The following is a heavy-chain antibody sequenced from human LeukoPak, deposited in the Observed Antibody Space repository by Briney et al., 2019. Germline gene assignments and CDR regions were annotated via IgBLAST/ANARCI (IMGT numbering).Heavy chain of an antibody. D-gene: IGHD3-22*01. V-gene: IGHV4-34*01. Sequence: SETLSLTCAVYGGSFSGYYWSWIRQPPGKGLEWIGEINHSGSTNYNPSLKSRVTISVDTSKNQFSLKLSSVTAADTAVYYCARVGYDSSGYYYGGYYFDYWGQGTLVTVSS. J-gene: IGHJ4*02. CDR2: INHSGST. CDR1: GGSFSGYY. CDR3: ARVGYDSSGYYYGGYYFDY.